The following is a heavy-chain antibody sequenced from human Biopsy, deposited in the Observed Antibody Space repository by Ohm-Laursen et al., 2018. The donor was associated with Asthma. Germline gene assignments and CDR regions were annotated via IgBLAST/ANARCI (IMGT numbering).Heavy chain of an antibody. CDR3: SRDTLGYYFDI. J-gene: IGHJ4*02. D-gene: IGHD6-13*01. CDR2: ITFDGSTQ. V-gene: IGHV3-30-3*01. Sequence: SLRLSCAASGTHFGSYNMHWARQTPSKGLEWVAVITFDGSTQHYGDSVKGRFTISRGNSKNMLFLQMNSLRAEDTAVYYCSRDTLGYYFDIWGQGTQVTVSS. CDR1: GTHFGSYN.